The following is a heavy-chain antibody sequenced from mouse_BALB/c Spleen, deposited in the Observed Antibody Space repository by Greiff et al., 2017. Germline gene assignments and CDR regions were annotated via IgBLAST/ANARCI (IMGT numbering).Heavy chain of an antibody. CDR3: ARSAYDYDGYYAMDY. V-gene: IGHV1-20*02. D-gene: IGHD2-4*01. J-gene: IGHJ4*01. CDR2: INPYNGDT. CDR1: GYSFTGYF. Sequence: VQLQQSGPELVKPGASVKISCKASGYSFTGYFMNWVMQSHGKSLEWIGRINPYNGDTFYNQKFKGKATLTVDKSSSTAHMELRSLASEDSAVYYCARSAYDYDGYYAMDYWGQGTSVTVSS.